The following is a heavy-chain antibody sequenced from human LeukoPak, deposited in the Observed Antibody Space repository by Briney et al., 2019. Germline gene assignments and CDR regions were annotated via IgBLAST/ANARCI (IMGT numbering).Heavy chain of an antibody. Sequence: TGGSLRLSCAASGFTFSSYWRYWVRQAPGKGLVWVSRINSDGSRTSYADSVKGRFTISRDNAKNTLYLQMNSLRAEDTAVYYCARGGDYSWEAVPWWGQGTLVTVSS. J-gene: IGHJ4*02. D-gene: IGHD4-17*01. V-gene: IGHV3-74*01. CDR1: GFTFSSYW. CDR3: ARGGDYSWEAVPW. CDR2: INSDGSRT.